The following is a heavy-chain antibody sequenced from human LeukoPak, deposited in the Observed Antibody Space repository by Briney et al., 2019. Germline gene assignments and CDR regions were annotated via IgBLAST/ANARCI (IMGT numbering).Heavy chain of an antibody. J-gene: IGHJ6*02. D-gene: IGHD2/OR15-2a*01. CDR1: GASMTIYD. Sequence: SETLSLTCTVSGASMTIYDWNWVGPPPGKGLEWIGYVYYSGSRNYNPSLKSRVTISIDTSTEQFSLKLSSVTAADTAVYYCARDNRYFDPGVYYYYGMDVWGQGTTVTVSS. CDR3: ARDNRYFDPGVYYYYGMDV. V-gene: IGHV4-59*01. CDR2: VYYSGSR.